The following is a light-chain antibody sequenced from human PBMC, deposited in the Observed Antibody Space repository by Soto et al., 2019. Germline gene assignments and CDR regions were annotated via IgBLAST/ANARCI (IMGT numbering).Light chain of an antibody. Sequence: QSVLTQPASVSGSPGQSITISCTGTSSDVGFYNHVSWYQQHPGKAPKLLIYGNIYRPSGVPDRFSGSKSGTSASLAITGLQADDEADYYCQSYDRSLSSPIFGGGTQLTVL. J-gene: IGLJ2*01. CDR1: SSDVGFYNH. V-gene: IGLV2-14*03. CDR2: GNI. CDR3: QSYDRSLSSPI.